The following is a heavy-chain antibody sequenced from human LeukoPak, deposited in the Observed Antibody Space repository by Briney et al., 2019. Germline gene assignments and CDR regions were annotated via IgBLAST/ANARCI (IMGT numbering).Heavy chain of an antibody. CDR1: GFSFSSYA. V-gene: IGHV3-30*18. CDR3: AKDGCRITSCHVLVDP. D-gene: IGHD2-2*01. J-gene: IGHJ5*02. CDR2: ISYDGSNK. Sequence: PGGSLRLSCSASGFSFSSYAMHWVRQAPDKGLEWVAVISYDGSNKYFADSVKGRFTISRDNSKNTLYLQMNGLRAEDTAVYYCAKDGCRITSCHVLVDPWSQGTLVTVSS.